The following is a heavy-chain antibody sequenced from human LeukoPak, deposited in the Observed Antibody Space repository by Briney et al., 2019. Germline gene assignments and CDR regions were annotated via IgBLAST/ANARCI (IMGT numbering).Heavy chain of an antibody. D-gene: IGHD1/OR15-1a*01. CDR1: VFTFSSYW. CDR3: SRFPGSGNNLPFGH. Sequence: PGGSLRLSCAASVFTFSSYWMEWVRQAPGKGLVWVSRIKSDGTTTDYADSVKGRFTISRDNAKNTLYLQMNSLRAEDTAVYYFSRFPGSGNNLPFGHWGQGTLVTVSS. V-gene: IGHV3-74*01. J-gene: IGHJ4*02. CDR2: IKSDGTTT.